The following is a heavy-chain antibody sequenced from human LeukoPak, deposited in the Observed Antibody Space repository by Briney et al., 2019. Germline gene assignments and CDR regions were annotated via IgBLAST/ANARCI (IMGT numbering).Heavy chain of an antibody. D-gene: IGHD6-13*01. CDR1: GGSIGNTKW. CDR2: IYRSGST. Sequence: SGTLSLTCAVSGGSIGNTKWWSWVRQPPGKGGGATGAIYRSGSTNYKPSLKSRVTISVDKSKSQFSLKLTSVTAADTAVYYCARDGPAVGTFDYWGQGTLVTVSS. J-gene: IGHJ4*02. V-gene: IGHV4-4*02. CDR3: ARDGPAVGTFDY.